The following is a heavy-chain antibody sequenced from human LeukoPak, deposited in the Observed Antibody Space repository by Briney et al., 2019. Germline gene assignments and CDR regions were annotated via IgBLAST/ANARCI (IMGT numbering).Heavy chain of an antibody. D-gene: IGHD6-19*01. V-gene: IGHV3-15*01. CDR3: TTHGYSSGLNGFDH. J-gene: IGHJ5*02. CDR2: IKSKTDGCTT. CDR1: GFTFSNAW. Sequence: GGSLRLSCAASGFTFSNAWMSWVRQAPGKGLEWVGRIKSKTDGCTTDYAAPVKGRFTISRDDSKNTLYLQMNSLETEDTAVYYCTTHGYSSGLNGFDHWGQGTLVTVSS.